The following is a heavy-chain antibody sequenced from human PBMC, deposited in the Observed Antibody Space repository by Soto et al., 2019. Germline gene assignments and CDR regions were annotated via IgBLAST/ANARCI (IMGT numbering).Heavy chain of an antibody. J-gene: IGHJ6*02. V-gene: IGHV4-39*01. Sequence: SETLSLTCTVSGASIRSSTFYWGWIRQPPGKGLESIANIYYDGSTYYNPSLKSRVTISVDTSKNQFSLKLSSVTAADTAVYYCARGQIVVVPAANPPYYYYYGMDVWGQGTTVT. CDR1: GASIRSSTFY. CDR3: ARGQIVVVPAANPPYYYYYGMDV. D-gene: IGHD2-2*01. CDR2: IYYDGST.